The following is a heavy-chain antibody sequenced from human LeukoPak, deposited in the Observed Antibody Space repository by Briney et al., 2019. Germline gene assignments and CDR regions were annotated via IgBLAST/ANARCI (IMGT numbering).Heavy chain of an antibody. V-gene: IGHV4-39*01. CDR2: IYYSGST. D-gene: IGHD3-22*01. CDR1: GFTFSSYE. CDR3: ASISSDSSGYYLIDY. Sequence: GSLRLSCAASGFTFSSYEMNWIRQPPGKGLEWIGSIYYSGSTYYNPSLKSRVTISVDTSNNQFSLKLTSVSAADTAVYYCASISSDSSGYYLIDYWGQGTLVTVSS. J-gene: IGHJ4*02.